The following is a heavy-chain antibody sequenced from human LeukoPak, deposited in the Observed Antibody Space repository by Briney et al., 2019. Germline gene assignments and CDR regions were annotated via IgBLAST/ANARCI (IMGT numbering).Heavy chain of an antibody. J-gene: IGHJ4*02. CDR3: GSRRTAMFGVIKGPIDY. D-gene: IGHD3-3*01. Sequence: PSETLSLTCAVYGGSFSDYYWTWIRQPPGKGLEWIGEINHSGSPNNNPSLKSRVSISFDTSKNQFSLKLTSVTAADTAVYYCGSRRTAMFGVIKGPIDYWGQGTLVTVSS. CDR2: INHSGSP. CDR1: GGSFSDYY. V-gene: IGHV4-34*01.